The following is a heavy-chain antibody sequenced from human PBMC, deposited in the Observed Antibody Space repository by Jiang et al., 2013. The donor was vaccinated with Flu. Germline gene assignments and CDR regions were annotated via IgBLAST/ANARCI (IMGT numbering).Heavy chain of an antibody. V-gene: IGHV3-33*01. Sequence: GGGVVQPGRSLRLSCAASGFTFSSYGMHWVRQAPGKGLEWVAVIWYDGSNKYYADSVKGRFTISRDNSKNTLYLQMNSLRAEDTAVYYCARVNDYDILTGPTNAFDIWGQGTMVTVSS. J-gene: IGHJ3*02. CDR3: ARVNDYDILTGPTNAFDI. D-gene: IGHD3-9*01. CDR1: GFTFSSYG. CDR2: IWYDGSNK.